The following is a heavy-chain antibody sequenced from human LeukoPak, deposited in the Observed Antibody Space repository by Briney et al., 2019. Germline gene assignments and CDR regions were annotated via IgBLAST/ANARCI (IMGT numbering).Heavy chain of an antibody. CDR1: GYTFTGYY. V-gene: IGHV1-2*02. CDR2: FNPNSGGT. D-gene: IGHD4-23*01. J-gene: IGHJ2*01. CDR3: ARHPGKVTNDWYFDL. Sequence: GASVKVSCKASGYTFTGYYMHWVRQAPGQGLEWMGWFNPNSGGTNYAQKFQVRVTMTRDTSITTAYMELSRLSSDDTAVYYCARHPGKVTNDWYFDLWGRGTLVTVSS.